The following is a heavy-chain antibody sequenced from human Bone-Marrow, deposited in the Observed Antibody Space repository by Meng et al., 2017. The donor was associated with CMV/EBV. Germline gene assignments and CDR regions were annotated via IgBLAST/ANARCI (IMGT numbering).Heavy chain of an antibody. CDR2: ISYDGSNK. Sequence: GESLKISCAASGFTFSSYAMHWVRQAPGKGLEWVAVISYDGSNKYYADSVKGRFTISRDNSKNTLYLQINSLRAEDTAVYYGARDLMGSSWYPYYYYYGMDVWGQGTTVTVSS. D-gene: IGHD6-13*01. J-gene: IGHJ6*02. CDR1: GFTFSSYA. V-gene: IGHV3-30-3*01. CDR3: ARDLMGSSWYPYYYYYGMDV.